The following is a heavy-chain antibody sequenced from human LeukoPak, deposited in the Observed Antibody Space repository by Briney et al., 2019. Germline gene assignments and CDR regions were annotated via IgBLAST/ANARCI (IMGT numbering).Heavy chain of an antibody. CDR3: ATADRGAFDI. CDR1: GFTFSWYS. J-gene: IGHJ3*02. Sequence: GGSLRLSCAVPGFTFSWYSMNWVRQAPGKGLEWLSYITRSSSTIYYADSVKGRFTISRDNAKNSLYLQMNSLRVDDTAVYYCATADRGAFDIWGQGTMVSVSS. CDR2: ITRSSSTI. V-gene: IGHV3-48*01.